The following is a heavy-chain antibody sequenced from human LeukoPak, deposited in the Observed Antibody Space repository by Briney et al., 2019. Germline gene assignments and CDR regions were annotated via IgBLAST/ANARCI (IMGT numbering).Heavy chain of an antibody. J-gene: IGHJ4*02. Sequence: GGSLRLSCAASGFTFDDYAMHWVRQAPGKGLEWVSGISWNSGSIGYADSVKGRFTISRDNAKNSLYLQMNSLRAEDTALYYCAKGGAYYYDSSGYLPQWGQGTLVTVSS. D-gene: IGHD3-22*01. CDR3: AKGGAYYYDSSGYLPQ. V-gene: IGHV3-9*01. CDR2: ISWNSGSI. CDR1: GFTFDDYA.